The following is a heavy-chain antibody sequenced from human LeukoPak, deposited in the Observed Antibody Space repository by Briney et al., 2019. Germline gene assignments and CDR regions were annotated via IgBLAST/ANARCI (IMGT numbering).Heavy chain of an antibody. J-gene: IGHJ6*02. CDR1: GYTFTGYY. Sequence: ASVKVSCKASGYTFTGYYMHWVRQAPGQGLEWMGWINPNSGGTNYAQKLQGRVTMTTDTSTSTAYMELRSLRSDDTAVYYCARERLSYYDSSGYYYYYYGMDVWGQGTTVTVSS. CDR3: ARERLSYYDSSGYYYYYYGMDV. D-gene: IGHD3-22*01. V-gene: IGHV1-2*02. CDR2: INPNSGGT.